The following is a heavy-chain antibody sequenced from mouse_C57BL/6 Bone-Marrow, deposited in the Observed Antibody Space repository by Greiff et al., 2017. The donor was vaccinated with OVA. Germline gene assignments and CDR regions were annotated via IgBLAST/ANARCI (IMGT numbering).Heavy chain of an antibody. V-gene: IGHV6-6*01. CDR1: GFTFSDAW. D-gene: IGHD2-1*01. CDR3: HLLWYPAWFAY. Sequence: EVQVVESGGGLVQPGGSMKLSCAASGFTFSDAWMDWVRQSPEKGLEWVAEIRNKANNHATYYAESVKGRFTISRDDSKSSVYLQMNSLRAEDTGIYYCHLLWYPAWFAYWGQGTLVTVSA. CDR2: IRNKANNHAT. J-gene: IGHJ3*01.